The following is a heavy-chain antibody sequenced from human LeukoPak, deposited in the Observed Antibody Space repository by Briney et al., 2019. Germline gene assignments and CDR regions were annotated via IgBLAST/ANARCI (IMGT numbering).Heavy chain of an antibody. CDR1: GFTFSAYA. V-gene: IGHV3-23*01. CDR3: ARDPNGDYIGAFDM. J-gene: IGHJ3*02. Sequence: PGGSLRLSCTASGFTFSAYAMMWVRQAPGKGPEWVSAIRGGGTSEFYADSVKGRFRISRDNSTDTLFLQMNSLRAEDTAGYYCARDPNGDYIGAFDMWGPGTMVTVSS. CDR2: IRGGGTSE. D-gene: IGHD4-17*01.